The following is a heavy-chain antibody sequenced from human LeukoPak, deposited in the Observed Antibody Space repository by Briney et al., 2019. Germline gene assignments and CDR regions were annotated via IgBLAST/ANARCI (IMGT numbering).Heavy chain of an antibody. CDR3: ARDRVPSLFARPDFWSSYYYYGMDV. CDR2: IIPIFGTA. Sequence: ASVKVSCKASGGTFSSYAISWVRQAPGQGLEWMGGIIPIFGTANYAQKFQGRVTITADESTSTAYMELSSLRSEDTAVYYCARDRVPSLFARPDFWSSYYYYGMDVWGQGTTVTVSS. V-gene: IGHV1-69*13. J-gene: IGHJ6*02. CDR1: GGTFSSYA. D-gene: IGHD3-3*01.